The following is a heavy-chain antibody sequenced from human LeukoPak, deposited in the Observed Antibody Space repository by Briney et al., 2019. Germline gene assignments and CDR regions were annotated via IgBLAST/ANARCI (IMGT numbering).Heavy chain of an antibody. CDR2: IYWDDDA. J-gene: IGHJ4*02. CDR3: AHSLSRRYYYDPRGFDY. CDR1: GFSLTTSGVG. D-gene: IGHD3-22*01. Sequence: SGPTLVKPTQTLTLTCTFSGFSLTTSGVGVGWIRQTPGKALEWLALIYWDDDARYSPSLKSRLTITKDTSKNQVVLTMTNVDPVDTATYYCAHSLSRRYYYDPRGFDYWGQGTLVTVSS. V-gene: IGHV2-5*02.